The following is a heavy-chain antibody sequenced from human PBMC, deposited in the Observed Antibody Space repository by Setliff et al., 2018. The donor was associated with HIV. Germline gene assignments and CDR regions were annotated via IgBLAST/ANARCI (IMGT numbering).Heavy chain of an antibody. CDR3: ATDAYHDLLTGPTPGAFDI. CDR1: GYTLSELS. Sequence: RASVKVSCKVSGYTLSELSMHWVRQAPGEGLEWMGGFDPEDGETIYAEKFQGRVTMTEDTATETAYMELSSLRSEDAAVYYCATDAYHDLLTGPTPGAFDIWGQGTVVTVSS. CDR2: FDPEDGET. V-gene: IGHV1-24*01. J-gene: IGHJ3*02. D-gene: IGHD3-9*01.